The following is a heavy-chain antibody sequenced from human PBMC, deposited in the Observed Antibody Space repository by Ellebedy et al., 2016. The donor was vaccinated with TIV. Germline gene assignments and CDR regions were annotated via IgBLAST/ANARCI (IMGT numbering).Heavy chain of an antibody. CDR3: ARSKDGSGSKRGFDY. CDR2: MNPNSGNT. V-gene: IGHV1-8*02. CDR1: GGTFSSYA. J-gene: IGHJ4*02. D-gene: IGHD3-10*01. Sequence: AASVKVSCKASGGTFSSYAINWVRQATGQGLEWMGWMNPNSGNTGYAQKFQGRVTMTRNTSISTAYMELSSLRSEDTAVYYCARSKDGSGSKRGFDYWGQGTLVTVSS.